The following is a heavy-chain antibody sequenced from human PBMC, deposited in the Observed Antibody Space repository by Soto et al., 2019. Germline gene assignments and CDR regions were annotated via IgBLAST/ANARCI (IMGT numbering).Heavy chain of an antibody. Sequence: ASMKVSCKASGYTFTSYAMHWVRQAPGQRLEWMGWINAGNGNTKYSQKFQGRVTITRDTSASTAYIELSSLRSEDTAVYYCARGSSSWYGFYFDYWGQGTLVTVSS. CDR3: ARGSSSWYGFYFDY. CDR1: GYTFTSYA. CDR2: INAGNGNT. D-gene: IGHD6-13*01. J-gene: IGHJ4*02. V-gene: IGHV1-3*01.